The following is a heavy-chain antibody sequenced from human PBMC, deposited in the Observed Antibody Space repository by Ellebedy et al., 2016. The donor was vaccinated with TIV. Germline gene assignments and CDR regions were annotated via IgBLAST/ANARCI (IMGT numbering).Heavy chain of an antibody. J-gene: IGHJ4*02. CDR3: ARDAEVSGPVGKFDY. CDR1: GFSFSDTW. CDR2: IKKDGSTK. V-gene: IGHV3-7*01. Sequence: GESLKISCAASGFSFSDTWMGWVRQAPGQGLEWVANIKKDGSTKYYVGSVKGRFTISRDNAKNSLYLQMNSLSAEATAAYYCARDAEVSGPVGKFDYWGQGILVTVSS. D-gene: IGHD6-19*01.